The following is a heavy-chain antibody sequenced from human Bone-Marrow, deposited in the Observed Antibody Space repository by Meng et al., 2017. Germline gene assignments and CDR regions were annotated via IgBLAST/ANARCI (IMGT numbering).Heavy chain of an antibody. CDR1: GFPFGDYA. V-gene: IGHV3-49*03. D-gene: IGHD1-26*01. J-gene: IGHJ3*02. CDR3: TSRIVGAAGAFDI. CDR2: IRSKDFGGTT. Sequence: GGSLRLSCTASGFPFGDYAVSWFRRAPGKGLECVGFIRSKDFGGTTEYAASVTGRFTISRDDSKSIAYLHMNNLKAEDTAVYYCTSRIVGAAGAFDIWGQGTMVTVSS.